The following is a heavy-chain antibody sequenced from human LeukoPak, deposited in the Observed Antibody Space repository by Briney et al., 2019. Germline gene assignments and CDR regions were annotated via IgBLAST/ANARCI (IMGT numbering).Heavy chain of an antibody. CDR1: GGSISSSSYY. Sequence: PSETLSRTCTVSGGSISSSSYYWGWIRQPPGKGLERIESSYYSGSTYYNPSLKRRVTISVYASKNQFSLKLSSVTAADTAVYYCARRRANWFDPWGQGTLVTVSS. CDR3: ARRRANWFDP. CDR2: SYYSGST. V-gene: IGHV4-39*01. J-gene: IGHJ5*02. D-gene: IGHD3-10*01.